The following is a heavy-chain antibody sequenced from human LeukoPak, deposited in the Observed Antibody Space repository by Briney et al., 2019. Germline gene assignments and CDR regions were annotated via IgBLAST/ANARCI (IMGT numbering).Heavy chain of an antibody. V-gene: IGHV1-58*01. J-gene: IGHJ4*02. Sequence: SVKVSCKASGFIFSSSAVQWVRQARGQRLEWMGWIVVDSTKTNYAQKFQERVTITRDMSTSTVYMELSSLRSEDTAVYYCAAATVAADPFFDYWGQGTLVTVSS. CDR3: AAATVAADPFFDY. CDR2: IVVDSTKT. D-gene: IGHD2-15*01. CDR1: GFIFSSSA.